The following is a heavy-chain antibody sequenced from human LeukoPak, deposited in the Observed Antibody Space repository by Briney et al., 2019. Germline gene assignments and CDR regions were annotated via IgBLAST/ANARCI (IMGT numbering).Heavy chain of an antibody. V-gene: IGHV4-34*01. J-gene: IGHJ4*02. CDR3: AREAAAARGRFNY. CDR1: GGSFSGFY. Sequence: PSETLSLTCAVYGGSFSGFYWSWIRQPPGKGLEWLGEISQSGSTDFNPSLKSRVTMSVDKSKNQFSLKVTFVTVADTAVYFCAREAAAARGRFNYWGQGTLVTVSS. CDR2: ISQSGST. D-gene: IGHD6-13*01.